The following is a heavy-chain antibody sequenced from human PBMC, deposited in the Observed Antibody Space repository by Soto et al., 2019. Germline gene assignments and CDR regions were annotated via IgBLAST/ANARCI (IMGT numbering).Heavy chain of an antibody. CDR1: GGSVSSGSYY. V-gene: IGHV4-61*01. CDR2: LYYSGST. CDR3: ARGGGYYSPFDY. D-gene: IGHD3-22*01. Sequence: SETLSLTCTVSGGSVSSGSYYWSWIRQPPGKGLEWIGYLYYSGSTNYNPSLKSRVTISVDTSKSQFSLKLSSVTAADTAVYYCARGGGYYSPFDYWGQGTLGTVSA. J-gene: IGHJ4*02.